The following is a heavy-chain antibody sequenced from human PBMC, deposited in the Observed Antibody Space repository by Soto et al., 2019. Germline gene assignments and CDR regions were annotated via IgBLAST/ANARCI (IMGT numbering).Heavy chain of an antibody. CDR3: ARERYGDYDFDY. J-gene: IGHJ4*02. CDR2: ISSSSSTI. V-gene: IGHV3-48*01. Sequence: EVQLVESGGGLVQPGGSLRLSCAASGFTFSSYSMNWVRQAPGKGLEWDSYISSSSSTIYYADSVKGRFTISRDNAKNSLYLQMNSLRAEDTAVYYCARERYGDYDFDYWGQGTLVTVSS. CDR1: GFTFSSYS. D-gene: IGHD4-17*01.